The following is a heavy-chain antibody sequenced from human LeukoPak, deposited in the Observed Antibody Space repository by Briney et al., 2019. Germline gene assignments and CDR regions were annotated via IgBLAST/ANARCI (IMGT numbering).Heavy chain of an antibody. CDR1: GFTFSSYG. Sequence: GRSLRLSCAASGFTFSSYGMHWVRQAPGKGLEWVSVIYSGGSTYYADSVRGRFTILRDNSKNTLYLQMNSLRAEDTAVYYGARGRDRFDYWGQGTLVTVSS. J-gene: IGHJ4*02. V-gene: IGHV3-66*01. CDR3: ARGRDRFDY. CDR2: IYSGGST.